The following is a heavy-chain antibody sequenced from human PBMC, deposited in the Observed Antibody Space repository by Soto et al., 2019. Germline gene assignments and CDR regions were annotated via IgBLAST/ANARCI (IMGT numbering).Heavy chain of an antibody. D-gene: IGHD3-10*01. Sequence: QVQLVESGGGVVQPGRSLRLSCAASGFTFSSYDMHCVRQAPGKGREWVAVIRYDGSNKYYADSVKGRFTISKDRSKHTLYLQITTLRAEDTAVYYCARDSGEPYYHFDYWGQGTLVTVSS. J-gene: IGHJ4*02. CDR1: GFTFSSYD. CDR3: ARDSGEPYYHFDY. CDR2: IRYDGSNK. V-gene: IGHV3-33*01.